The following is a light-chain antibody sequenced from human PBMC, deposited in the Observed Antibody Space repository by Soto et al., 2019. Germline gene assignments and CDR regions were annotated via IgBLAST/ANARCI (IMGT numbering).Light chain of an antibody. J-gene: IGKJ3*01. CDR3: QQRTNWPRFT. CDR1: QSVSSY. V-gene: IGKV3-11*01. Sequence: EIVLTQSPATLSLSPGERATLSCRASQSVSSYLAWYQQKPGRAPRLLIYDVSKRATGIPARFSGSGSGTDFTLIISSLEPEDFAVYYCQQRTNWPRFTFGPGTKVDV. CDR2: DVS.